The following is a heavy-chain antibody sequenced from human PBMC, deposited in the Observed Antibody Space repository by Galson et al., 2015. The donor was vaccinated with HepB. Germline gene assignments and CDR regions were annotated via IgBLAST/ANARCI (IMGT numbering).Heavy chain of an antibody. CDR1: GGSIRSSSHY. Sequence: ETLSLTCTVSGGSIRSSSHYWGWIRQPPGKGLEWIGSIYYSGSTHYNPSLKSRVTISVDTSKNQFSLKLSSVTAADTAVYHCASTTFGGVTVREYYYSYYGMDVWGQGTTVTVSS. CDR3: ASTTFGGVTVREYYYSYYGMDV. J-gene: IGHJ6*02. D-gene: IGHD3-16*02. CDR2: IYYSGST. V-gene: IGHV4-39*01.